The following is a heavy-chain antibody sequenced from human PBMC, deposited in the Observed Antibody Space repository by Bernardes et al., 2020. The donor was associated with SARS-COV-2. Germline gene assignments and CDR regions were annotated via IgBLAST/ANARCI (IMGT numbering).Heavy chain of an antibody. J-gene: IGHJ1*01. D-gene: IGHD3-22*01. CDR2: ISGSGGST. CDR1: GFRFSSYA. Sequence: GGSLRLSCAASGFRFSSYAMSWVRQAPGKGLEWVSVISGSGGSTYYADSVKGRFTISRDNSKNTLYLQMNSLRAEDTAVYYCARPYDSSGYHSLQHWGQGTLVIVSS. V-gene: IGHV3-23*01. CDR3: ARPYDSSGYHSLQH.